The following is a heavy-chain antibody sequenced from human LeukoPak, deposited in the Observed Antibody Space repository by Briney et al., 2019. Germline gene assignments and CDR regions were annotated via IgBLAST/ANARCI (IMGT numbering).Heavy chain of an antibody. J-gene: IGHJ4*02. Sequence: SGTLSLTCTVYGGSFSGYYWSWIRQPPGKGLEWIGGINHSGSTNYYPSLKSRVTISIDTSKNQFSLRLSSVTAADTAMYYCARLYGSGSYYNYWGQGTLVTVSS. CDR2: INHSGST. V-gene: IGHV4-34*01. CDR1: GGSFSGYY. D-gene: IGHD3-10*01. CDR3: ARLYGSGSYYNY.